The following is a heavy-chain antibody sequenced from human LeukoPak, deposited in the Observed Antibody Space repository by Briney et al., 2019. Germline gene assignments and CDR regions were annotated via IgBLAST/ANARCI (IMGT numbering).Heavy chain of an antibody. CDR2: INHSGST. Sequence: SETLSLTCAVYGGSFSGYYWSWIRQPPGKGLGWIGEINHSGSTNYNPSLKSRVTISVDTSKNQFSLKLSSVTAADTAVYYCAGYYYGSGSYYTFDPWGQGTLVTVSS. CDR1: GGSFSGYY. J-gene: IGHJ5*02. D-gene: IGHD3-10*01. CDR3: AGYYYGSGSYYTFDP. V-gene: IGHV4-34*01.